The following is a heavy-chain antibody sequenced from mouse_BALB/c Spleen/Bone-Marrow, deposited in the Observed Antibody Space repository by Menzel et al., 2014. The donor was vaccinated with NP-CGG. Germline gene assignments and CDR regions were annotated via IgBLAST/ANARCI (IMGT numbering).Heavy chain of an antibody. CDR3: ARNGNFFAMDS. CDR2: IWSDGST. V-gene: IGHV2-6-1*01. CDR1: GFSLTRYG. J-gene: IGHJ4*01. D-gene: IGHD2-1*01. Sequence: VQRVESGPGLVAPSQSLSITCTISGFSLTRYGVHWVRQPPGKGLEWLVVIWSDGSTTYNSALKSRLSITKDNSKSQVFLKMNSLQTDDTAMYYCARNGNFFAMDSWGQGTSVTVSS.